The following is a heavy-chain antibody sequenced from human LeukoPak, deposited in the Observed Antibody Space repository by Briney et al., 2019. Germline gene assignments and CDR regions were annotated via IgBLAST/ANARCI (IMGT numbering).Heavy chain of an antibody. J-gene: IGHJ4*02. CDR2: INTFTGKP. CDR3: VRDGGEQQLLSISGLYYFDY. CDR1: GYTFINYA. D-gene: IGHD6-13*01. Sequence: ASVKVSCKASGYTFINYAMSWVRQAPGQGLEWMGWINTFTGKPTYAQGFTGRFVFSLDTSVSTAHLQISSLKAADTAVYYCVRDGGEQQLLSISGLYYFDYWGQGTLVTVSS. V-gene: IGHV7-4-1*02.